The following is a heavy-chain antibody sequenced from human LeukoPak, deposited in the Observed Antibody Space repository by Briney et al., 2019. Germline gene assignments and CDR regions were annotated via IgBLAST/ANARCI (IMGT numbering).Heavy chain of an antibody. V-gene: IGHV1-8*01. Sequence: ASVTVSCKASGYTFTSYHINWVRQATAQGLEWMGLMNPHSGNTGYAQKFQGRVTMTRNTCISTAYMELSSLRSEDTAVYYCARGSKLVGATTRWKGYYFDYWGQGTLVTVSS. J-gene: IGHJ4*02. CDR3: ARGSKLVGATTRWKGYYFDY. D-gene: IGHD1-26*01. CDR1: GYTFTSYH. CDR2: MNPHSGNT.